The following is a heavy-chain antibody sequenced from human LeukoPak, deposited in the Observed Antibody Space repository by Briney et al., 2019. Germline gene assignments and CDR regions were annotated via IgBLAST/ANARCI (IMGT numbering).Heavy chain of an antibody. CDR1: GGSFSGYY. Sequence: PSETLSLTCAVYGGSFSGYYWSWIRQAPGKGLEWVSAISGSGGSTYYADSVKGRFTISRDNSKNTLYLQMNSLRAEDTAVYYCAKDLVVVPATGFDYWGQGTLVTVSS. J-gene: IGHJ4*02. D-gene: IGHD2-2*01. CDR2: ISGSGGST. CDR3: AKDLVVVPATGFDY. V-gene: IGHV3-23*01.